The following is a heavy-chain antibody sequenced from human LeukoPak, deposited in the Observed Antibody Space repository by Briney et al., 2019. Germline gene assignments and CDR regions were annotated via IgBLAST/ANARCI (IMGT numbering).Heavy chain of an antibody. CDR1: GFTFSNAW. J-gene: IGHJ4*02. CDR3: TTPYYHGSGTITPIYYFDY. CDR2: IKSRTDGGTT. Sequence: GGSLRLSCAASGFTFSNAWMSWARQAPGKGLEWVGRIKSRTDGGTTDYAAPVKGKFTISRDDSKNTLYLQMNSLNTEDTAVYYCTTPYYHGSGTITPIYYFDYWGQGTLVTVSS. D-gene: IGHD3-10*01. V-gene: IGHV3-15*01.